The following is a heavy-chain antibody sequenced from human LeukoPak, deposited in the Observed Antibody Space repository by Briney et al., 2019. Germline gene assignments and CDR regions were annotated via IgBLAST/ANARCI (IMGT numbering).Heavy chain of an antibody. V-gene: IGHV3-7*01. CDR2: IKQDGSEK. CDR1: GFTFSSHW. D-gene: IGHD5-12*01. J-gene: IGHJ5*02. CDR3: ARDNGYSGYDP. Sequence: GGSLRLSCAASGFTFSSHWMSWVRQAPGNGLEWVANIKQDGSEKYYVDSVKGRFTISRDNAKNSLYLQMNSLRAEDTAVYYCARDNGYSGYDPWGQGTLVTVSS.